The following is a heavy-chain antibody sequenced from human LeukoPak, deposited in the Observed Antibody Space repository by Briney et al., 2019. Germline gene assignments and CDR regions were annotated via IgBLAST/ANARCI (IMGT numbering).Heavy chain of an antibody. J-gene: IGHJ4*02. Sequence: SETLSLTCTISGDSISSHYWSWIRQPPGKGLEGIGYIYHNGVTNYNPSLKSRVTISVDTSKNQFSLKLSSVTAADTAVYYCASLPLYYDSSGSYFDYWGQGTLVTVSS. CDR1: GDSISSHY. V-gene: IGHV4-59*11. D-gene: IGHD3-22*01. CDR2: IYHNGVT. CDR3: ASLPLYYDSSGSYFDY.